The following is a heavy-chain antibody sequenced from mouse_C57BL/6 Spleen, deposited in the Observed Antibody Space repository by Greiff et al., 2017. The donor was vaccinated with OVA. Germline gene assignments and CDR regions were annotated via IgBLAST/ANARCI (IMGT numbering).Heavy chain of an antibody. CDR3: ARDYYGNYGYFDY. CDR1: GYTFTDYY. CDR2: INPYNGGT. J-gene: IGHJ2*01. Sequence: EVQLQQSGPVLVKPGASVKMSCKASGYTFTDYYMNWVKQSHGKSLEWIGVINPYNGGTSYNQQFKGKATLTVDKSSSTAYMELNSLTSEDSAVYYCARDYYGNYGYFDYWGQGTTLTVSS. V-gene: IGHV1-19*01. D-gene: IGHD2-1*01.